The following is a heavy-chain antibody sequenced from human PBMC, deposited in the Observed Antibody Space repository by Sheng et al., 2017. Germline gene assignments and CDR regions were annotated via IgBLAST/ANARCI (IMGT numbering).Heavy chain of an antibody. D-gene: IGHD6-19*01. J-gene: IGHJ1*01. CDR2: IYYSGST. CDR3: ARDLNSDGYSSGWSC. Sequence: QLQLQESGPGLVKPSETLSLTCTVSGGSISSSSYYWGWIRQPPGKGLEWIGSIYYSGSTYYNPSLKSRVTISVDTSKNQFSLKLSSVTAADTAVYYCARDLNSDGYSSGWSCWGQGXWSPSPQ. V-gene: IGHV4-39*07. CDR1: GGSISSSSYY.